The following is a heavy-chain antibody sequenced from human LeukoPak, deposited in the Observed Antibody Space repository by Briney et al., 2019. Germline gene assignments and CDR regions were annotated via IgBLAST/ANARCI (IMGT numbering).Heavy chain of an antibody. J-gene: IGHJ4*02. CDR1: GFTFSSYS. Sequence: TGGSLRLSCAASGFTFSSYSMNWVRQAPGRGLEWVSSISSRSIYIYYAESVRGRFTISRDNAKNSVYLQMNSLRAEDTAVYYCARTRFGGYDLDDYGGNPELGYWGQGTLVTVSS. D-gene: IGHD4-23*01. CDR2: ISSRSIYI. V-gene: IGHV3-21*06. CDR3: ARTRFGGYDLDDYGGNPELGY.